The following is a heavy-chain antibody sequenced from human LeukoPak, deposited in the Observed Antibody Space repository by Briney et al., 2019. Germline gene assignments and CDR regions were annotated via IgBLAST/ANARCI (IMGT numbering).Heavy chain of an antibody. V-gene: IGHV4-59*11. D-gene: IGHD4-23*01. CDR2: IDDTGFT. CDR3: ARGTTVATRHYYSYYMGA. J-gene: IGHJ6*03. Sequence: SETLSLTCSVSGASMSDHSWSWIRQPPGKGLEWIANIDDTGFTNDNPSLKSRVTSSIDTSKNQFSLRLTSVTAADTAVYYCARGTTVATRHYYSYYMGAWGRGTTVTVSS. CDR1: GASMSDHS.